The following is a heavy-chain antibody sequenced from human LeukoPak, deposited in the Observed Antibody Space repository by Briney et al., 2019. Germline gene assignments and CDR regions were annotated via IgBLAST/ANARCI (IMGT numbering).Heavy chain of an antibody. CDR1: GFTFSSYA. CDR3: AKDTDFWSGAYFDY. D-gene: IGHD3-3*01. J-gene: IGHJ4*02. CDR2: ISGSGGST. Sequence: GGSLRLSCAGSGFTFSSYAMSWVRQAPGKGLEWVSAISGSGGSTYYADSVKGRFTISRDNSKNTLYLQMNSLRAEDTAVYYCAKDTDFWSGAYFDYWGQGTLVTVSS. V-gene: IGHV3-23*01.